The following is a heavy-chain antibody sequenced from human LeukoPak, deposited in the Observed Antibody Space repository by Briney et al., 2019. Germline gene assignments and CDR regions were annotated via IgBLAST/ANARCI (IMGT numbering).Heavy chain of an antibody. J-gene: IGHJ4*02. CDR2: ITSSSSYI. CDR3: ARHVVAVGFDY. CDR1: GFTFSSYS. D-gene: IGHD3-22*01. V-gene: IGHV3-21*01. Sequence: GGSLRLSCAASGFTFSSYSMNWVRQAPGKGLEWVSSITSSSSYIYYADSVKGRFTISRDNAKNSLYLQMNSLRAEDTAVYYCARHVVAVGFDYWGQGTPVTVSS.